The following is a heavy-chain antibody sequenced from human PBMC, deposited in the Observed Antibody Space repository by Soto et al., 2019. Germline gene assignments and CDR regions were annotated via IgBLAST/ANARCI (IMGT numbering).Heavy chain of an antibody. CDR2: IYYSGST. D-gene: IGHD2-2*01. J-gene: IGHJ4*02. Sequence: QLQLQESGPGLVKPSETLSLTCTVSGGSISSSSYYWGWIRQPPGKGLEWIGSIYYSGSTYYNPSLKSRVTISVDTSKNQFSLKLSSVTAADTAVCYCARLYCSSTSCYRFDYWRQGTLVTVSS. V-gene: IGHV4-39*01. CDR3: ARLYCSSTSCYRFDY. CDR1: GGSISSSSYY.